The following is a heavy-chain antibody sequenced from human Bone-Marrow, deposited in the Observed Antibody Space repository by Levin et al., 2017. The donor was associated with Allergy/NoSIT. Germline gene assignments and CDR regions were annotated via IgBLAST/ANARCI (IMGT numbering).Heavy chain of an antibody. Sequence: SETLSLTCTASGGSFSGYYWSWIRQPPGKGLEWVAYIYYSGSTNYNPSLKSRVTTSVDTSKGQFSLKVSSVTAADTAVYYGAREVGGGSYDYWGQGTLVTVSS. CDR2: IYYSGST. CDR1: GGSFSGYY. D-gene: IGHD1-26*01. CDR3: AREVGGGSYDY. V-gene: IGHV4-59*01. J-gene: IGHJ4*02.